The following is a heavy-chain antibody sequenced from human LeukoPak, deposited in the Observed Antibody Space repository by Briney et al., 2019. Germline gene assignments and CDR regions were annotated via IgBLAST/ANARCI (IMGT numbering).Heavy chain of an antibody. Sequence: PGGSLRLSCAASGFTFSNAWMSWVRQAPGKGLEWVGRIKSKTDGGTTDYAAPVKGRFTISRDDSKNTLYLQMNSLKTEDTAVYYCTTGSDFWSGYPGDYWGQGTLVTVSS. CDR2: IKSKTDGGTT. CDR1: GFTFSNAW. D-gene: IGHD3-3*01. CDR3: TTGSDFWSGYPGDY. J-gene: IGHJ4*02. V-gene: IGHV3-15*01.